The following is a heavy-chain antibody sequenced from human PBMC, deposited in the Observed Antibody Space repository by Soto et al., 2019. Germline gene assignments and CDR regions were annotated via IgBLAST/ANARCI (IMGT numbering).Heavy chain of an antibody. CDR1: GGSISSGGYY. Sequence: QVQLQESGPGLVKPSQTLSLTCTVSGGSISSGGYYWTCIRQHPGKGLEWIGYNYYSGITFYNPSIKSRVIISLDTSKNQFALQLSSVTAADAAVYYCARGSSIAGLYYGMDVWGQGTTGTVSS. CDR3: ARGSSIAGLYYGMDV. CDR2: NYYSGIT. J-gene: IGHJ6*02. D-gene: IGHD6-6*01. V-gene: IGHV4-31*03.